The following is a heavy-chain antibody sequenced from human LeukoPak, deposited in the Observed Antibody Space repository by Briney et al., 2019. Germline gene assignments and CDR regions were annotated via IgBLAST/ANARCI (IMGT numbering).Heavy chain of an antibody. CDR3: ARSLGKFCSGYFGY. V-gene: IGHV3-23*01. CDR1: GFAFSSYG. D-gene: IGHD3-3*01. Sequence: GGSLRLSCAASGFAFSSYGMKWVRQAPGKGLEWVSGISGSDGSTNYADSVKGRFTISRDNSKNTLYLQMNSLRAEDTAVYYCARSLGKFCSGYFGYWGQGTLVTVSS. CDR2: ISGSDGST. J-gene: IGHJ4*02.